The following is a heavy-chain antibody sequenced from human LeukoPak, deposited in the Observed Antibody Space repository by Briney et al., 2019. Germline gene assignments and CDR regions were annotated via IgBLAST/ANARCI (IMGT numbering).Heavy chain of an antibody. CDR3: ARDNPIYDSSGYNAFDI. CDR2: ISGSGGST. D-gene: IGHD3-22*01. J-gene: IGHJ3*02. Sequence: PGGSLRLSCAASGFTFSSYAMSWVRQAPGKGLEWVSSISGSGGSTYHADSVKGRFTISRDNSKNTLYLQMNSLRAEDTAVYYCARDNPIYDSSGYNAFDIWGQGTMVTVSP. V-gene: IGHV3-23*01. CDR1: GFTFSSYA.